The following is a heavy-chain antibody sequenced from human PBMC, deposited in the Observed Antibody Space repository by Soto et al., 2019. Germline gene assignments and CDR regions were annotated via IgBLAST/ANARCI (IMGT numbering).Heavy chain of an antibody. J-gene: IGHJ6*02. Sequence: PGGSLRLSCAASGFTFSSYEMNWVRQAPGKGLEWVSYISSSGSTIYYADSVKGRFTISRDNAKNSLYLQMNSLRAEDTAVYYCARDPILGCGGDCSLGGYYYYGMDVWGQGTTVTVSS. CDR1: GFTFSSYE. D-gene: IGHD2-21*02. V-gene: IGHV3-48*03. CDR3: ARDPILGCGGDCSLGGYYYYGMDV. CDR2: ISSSGSTI.